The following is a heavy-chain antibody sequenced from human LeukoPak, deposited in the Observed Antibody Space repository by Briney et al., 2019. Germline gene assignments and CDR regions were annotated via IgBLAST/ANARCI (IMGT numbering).Heavy chain of an antibody. CDR2: ISGSGSST. Sequence: SGGSLRLSCAASGFTFSSYAMSWVRQAPGKGLEWVSAISGSGSSTYYADSVKGRFTISRDNSKNTLYLQMNSLRAEDTAVYYCAKGSSHYYDFWSGYPHYFDYWGQGTLVTVSS. CDR3: AKGSSHYYDFWSGYPHYFDY. D-gene: IGHD3-3*01. J-gene: IGHJ4*02. V-gene: IGHV3-23*01. CDR1: GFTFSSYA.